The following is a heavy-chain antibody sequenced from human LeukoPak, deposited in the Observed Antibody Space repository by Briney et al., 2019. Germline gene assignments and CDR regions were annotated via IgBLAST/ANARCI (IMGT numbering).Heavy chain of an antibody. CDR1: GGPINSGDCY. J-gene: IGHJ5*02. CDR3: VRLKKDVLGFVEWSDGDRAKWFDP. Sequence: SETLSLTCSVSGGPINSGDCYWSWIRQPAGRGLEWIGHIHTSGRTNYNPSVQGRLIISTDTSKNQFSLSLRSVTAADSAVYYCVRLKKDVLGFVEWSDGDRAKWFDPWGQGILVTVSS. CDR2: IHTSGRT. D-gene: IGHD3-3*01. V-gene: IGHV4-61*09.